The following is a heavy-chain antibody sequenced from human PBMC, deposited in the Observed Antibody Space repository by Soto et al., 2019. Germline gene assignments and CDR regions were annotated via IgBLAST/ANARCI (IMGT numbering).Heavy chain of an antibody. J-gene: IGHJ2*01. CDR2: IYYSGST. CDR1: GGSISSYY. V-gene: IGHV4-59*01. Sequence: QVQLQESGPGLVKPSETLSLTCTVSGGSISSYYWSWIRQPPGKGLEWIGYIYYSGSTNYNPSLKSRVTLSVDTSKSQFSLKLSSVTAADTAVYYCASAPGHCYDSSGYPRGGWYFDLWGRGTLVTVCS. D-gene: IGHD3-22*01. CDR3: ASAPGHCYDSSGYPRGGWYFDL.